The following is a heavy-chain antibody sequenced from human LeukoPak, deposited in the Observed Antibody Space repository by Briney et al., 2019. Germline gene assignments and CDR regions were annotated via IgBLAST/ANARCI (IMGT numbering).Heavy chain of an antibody. Sequence: SETLSLTCTVSGGSISSGSYYWSWIRQPAGKGLEWIGRIYTSGSTNYNPSLKSRVTISVDTSKNQFSLKLSSVTAADTAVYYCARSRFGGSGYYDGYWGQGTLVTVSS. J-gene: IGHJ4*02. CDR3: ARSRFGGSGYYDGY. D-gene: IGHD3-3*01. CDR1: GGSISSGSYY. V-gene: IGHV4-61*02. CDR2: IYTSGST.